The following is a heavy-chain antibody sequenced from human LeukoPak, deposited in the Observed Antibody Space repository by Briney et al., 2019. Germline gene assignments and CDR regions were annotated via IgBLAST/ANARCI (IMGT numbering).Heavy chain of an antibody. CDR1: GFTFSGYS. D-gene: IGHD3-3*01. V-gene: IGHV3-64*02. CDR2: IISHGGNT. CDR3: ARITMGATVANFYYYYMDV. Sequence: GSLRLSCAASGFTFSGYSMHWVRQAPGKGLEYVSAIISHGGNTYYADSVKGRFTISRDNSKNTLYLQMDSLRPEDMAVYYCARITMGATVANFYYYYMDVWGKGTTVTVSS. J-gene: IGHJ6*03.